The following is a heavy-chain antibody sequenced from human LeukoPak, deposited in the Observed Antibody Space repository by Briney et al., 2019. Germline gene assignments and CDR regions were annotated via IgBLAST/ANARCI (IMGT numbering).Heavy chain of an antibody. CDR1: GFTFSGYW. CDR2: ISGDGSGT. CDR3: ARDPRNKGFDP. V-gene: IGHV3-74*01. J-gene: IGHJ5*02. Sequence: GGSLRLSCAASGFTFSGYWMHWARQSPGKGLVWVSCISGDGSGTHYADSVKGRFTISRDNGKNTLYLQMNSQRVDDTAVYYCARDPRNKGFDPWGQGTLVTVSS. D-gene: IGHD1/OR15-1a*01.